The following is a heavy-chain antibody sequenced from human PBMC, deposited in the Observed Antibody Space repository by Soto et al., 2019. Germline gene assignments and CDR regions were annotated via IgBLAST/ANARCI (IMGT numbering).Heavy chain of an antibody. V-gene: IGHV1-18*01. CDR1: GYTFTSYG. CDR3: ARGGRGYHCSGGSCFFDI. CDR2: ISAYNGNT. J-gene: IGHJ3*02. D-gene: IGHD2-15*01. Sequence: VQLVQSGAEVKKPGASVKVSCKASGYTFTSYGISCVRQAPGQRHDRLGWISAYNGNTNYAQKLQGRVTMTTDTSTITDYMELRSVRSDDTAVYYCARGGRGYHCSGGSCFFDIWGQGTMVTVSS.